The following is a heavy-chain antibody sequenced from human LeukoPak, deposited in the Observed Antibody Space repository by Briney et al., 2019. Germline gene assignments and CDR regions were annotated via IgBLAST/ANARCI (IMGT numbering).Heavy chain of an antibody. V-gene: IGHV4-34*01. CDR2: TNHSGST. CDR1: GGSFSGYY. D-gene: IGHD4-17*01. Sequence: PSETLSLTCAVYGGSFSGYYWSWIRQPPGKGLEWIGETNHSGSTNYNPSLKSRVTISVDTSKNQFSLKLSSVTAADTAVYYCARADYGGPGDYWGQGTLVTVSS. J-gene: IGHJ4*02. CDR3: ARADYGGPGDY.